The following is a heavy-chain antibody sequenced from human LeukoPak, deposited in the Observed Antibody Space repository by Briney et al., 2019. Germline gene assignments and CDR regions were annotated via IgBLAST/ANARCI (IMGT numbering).Heavy chain of an antibody. J-gene: IGHJ6*03. D-gene: IGHD3-22*01. CDR2: ISSSGSTI. Sequence: GGSLRLSCAASGFTFSDYYMSWIRQAPGKGLEWVSYISSSGSTIYYADSVKGRFTISRDNAKNSLYLQMNSLRAEDTAVYYCARDGPTYDSSGYYYWYYYYYYMDVWGKGTTVTISS. V-gene: IGHV3-11*01. CDR1: GFTFSDYY. CDR3: ARDGPTYDSSGYYYWYYYYYYMDV.